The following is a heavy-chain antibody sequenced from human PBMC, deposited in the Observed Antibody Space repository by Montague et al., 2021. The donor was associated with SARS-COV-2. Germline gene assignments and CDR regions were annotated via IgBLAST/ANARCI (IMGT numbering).Heavy chain of an antibody. CDR2: IKPDESEK. J-gene: IGHJ6*02. D-gene: IGHD4-23*01. CDR1: GFTFSNIW. Sequence: SRRVSWAASGFTFSNIWMSWVRQAPGKGLEWVANIKPDESEKNYVDSVKGRFSISRDNAKNSLYLQMDNLRAEDTAIYYCAKNGGAHGLDVWGQGTSVSVSS. CDR3: AKNGGAHGLDV. V-gene: IGHV3-7*01.